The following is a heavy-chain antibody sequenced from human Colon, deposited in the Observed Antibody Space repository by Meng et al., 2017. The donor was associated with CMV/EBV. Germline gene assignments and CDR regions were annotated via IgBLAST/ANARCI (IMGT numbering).Heavy chain of an antibody. J-gene: IGHJ4*02. CDR3: ARHSRTRRTD. D-gene: IGHD1-14*01. CDR1: GFSRPTTGAG. Sequence: QITLKESGPALVKPTQTLTLTCTFPGFSRPTTGAGVAWVRQPPGKAPELLALIHWDDDKRYSPSLKNRLNITKDTSKNQVVLSMTDLHPADTDTWEGARHSRTRRTDGGQGA. V-gene: IGHV2-5*02. CDR2: IHWDDDK.